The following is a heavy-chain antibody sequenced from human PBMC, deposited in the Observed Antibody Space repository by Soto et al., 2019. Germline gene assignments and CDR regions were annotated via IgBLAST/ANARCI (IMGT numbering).Heavy chain of an antibody. D-gene: IGHD6-19*01. Sequence: ASVKVSCKASGYTFTEYYVHWVRQAPGQGLEWMGWINPNRGGTNFAQKFQGWVTMTGHTSIHTAYLELSSLRSEHTAVYYCATDPGAVAGHYYYGMAVWGQGTTVTGSS. CDR2: INPNRGGT. J-gene: IGHJ6*02. CDR1: GYTFTEYY. CDR3: ATDPGAVAGHYYYGMAV. V-gene: IGHV1-2*04.